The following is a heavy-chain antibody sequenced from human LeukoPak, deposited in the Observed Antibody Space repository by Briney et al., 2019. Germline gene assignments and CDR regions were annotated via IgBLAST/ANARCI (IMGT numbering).Heavy chain of an antibody. D-gene: IGHD3-22*01. J-gene: IGHJ4*02. CDR1: GFTFSSYG. V-gene: IGHV3-30*18. Sequence: GRSLRLSCAASGFTFSSYGMHWVRQAPGKGLEWGAVISYDGSNKYYADSVKGRFTISRDNSKNTLYLQMNSLRAEDTAVYYCAKELVYYDSSGYYEGDYWGQGTLVTVSS. CDR2: ISYDGSNK. CDR3: AKELVYYDSSGYYEGDY.